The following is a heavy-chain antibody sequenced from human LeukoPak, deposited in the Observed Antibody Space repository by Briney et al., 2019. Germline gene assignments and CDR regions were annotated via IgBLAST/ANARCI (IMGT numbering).Heavy chain of an antibody. D-gene: IGHD3-16*01. J-gene: IGHJ5*02. Sequence: SETLTLTCAVYGWSFSGYYWSWIRQPPGKGLEWIGEINHSGSTNYNPSLKRRGTISVATTKNQLPLKLRSASGADTAVYYDARGTGKKKYLWGSCFDPWGEGNLVTVSS. CDR3: ARGTGKKKYLWGSCFDP. CDR1: GWSFSGYY. V-gene: IGHV4-34*01. CDR2: INHSGST.